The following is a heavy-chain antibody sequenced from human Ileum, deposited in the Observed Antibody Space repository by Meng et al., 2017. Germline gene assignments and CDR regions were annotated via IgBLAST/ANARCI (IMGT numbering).Heavy chain of an antibody. CDR2: IIPYIGRP. J-gene: IGHJ4*02. Sequence: SVKVSCKASGYTFSAFAMSWVRQAPGQGLEWMGGIIPYIGRPNYAQKFQGRVTISADESTSTAYMELNSRRSDDTAVYFCAREGVSYQLLTPLTYWGQGALVTVSS. CDR3: AREGVSYQLLTPLTY. V-gene: IGHV1-69*13. D-gene: IGHD2-2*01. CDR1: GYTFSAFA.